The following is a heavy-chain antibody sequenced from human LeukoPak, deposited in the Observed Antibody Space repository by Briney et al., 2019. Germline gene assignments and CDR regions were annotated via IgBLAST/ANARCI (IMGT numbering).Heavy chain of an antibody. CDR3: AKDLSGTCLNWFDP. J-gene: IGHJ5*02. CDR2: ISGGGGST. Sequence: PGGSLRLSCAASGFTFSNYAMSWVRQAPGKGLEWVSAISGGGGSTNYADSVKGRLTISRDNSKNTLYLQMNSLRAEDTAVYYCAKDLSGTCLNWFDPWGQGTLVTVSS. CDR1: GFTFSNYA. D-gene: IGHD1-26*01. V-gene: IGHV3-23*01.